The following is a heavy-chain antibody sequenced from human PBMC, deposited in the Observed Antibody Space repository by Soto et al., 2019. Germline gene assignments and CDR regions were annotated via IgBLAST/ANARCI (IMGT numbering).Heavy chain of an antibody. J-gene: IGHJ4*02. V-gene: IGHV3-30*03. CDR3: ATGPSYYFDD. Sequence: GGSLRLSCEASGFTFSSYGMHWVRQAPGKGLEWVAVISYDGNNKYYADSVKGRFTISRDNSKNTMYLQMNSLRAEDTAVYYCATGPSYYFDDWGQGTLVTVSS. CDR1: GFTFSSYG. CDR2: ISYDGNNK.